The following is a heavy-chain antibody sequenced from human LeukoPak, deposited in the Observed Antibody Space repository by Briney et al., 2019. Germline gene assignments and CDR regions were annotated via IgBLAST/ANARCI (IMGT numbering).Heavy chain of an antibody. V-gene: IGHV3-23*01. Sequence: PGGSLRLSCAASGFTFSSYAMSWVRQAPGKGLEWVSAISGSGGSTYYADSVKGRFTISRDNSMNTLYLQMNSLRAEDTAVYYCAKRSQLRFLEWLSPKQYYFDYWGQGTLVTVSS. CDR3: AKRSQLRFLEWLSPKQYYFDY. D-gene: IGHD3-3*01. J-gene: IGHJ4*02. CDR1: GFTFSSYA. CDR2: ISGSGGST.